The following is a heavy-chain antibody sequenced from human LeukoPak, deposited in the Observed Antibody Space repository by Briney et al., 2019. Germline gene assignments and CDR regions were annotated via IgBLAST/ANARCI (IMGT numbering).Heavy chain of an antibody. Sequence: PGRSLGLSCAASGFTFSSYAMHWVRQAPGKGLEWVAVISYDGSNKYYADSVKGRFTISRDNSKNTLYLQMNSLRAEDTAVYYCANEYSSGRSDAFDIWGQGTMVTVSS. CDR3: ANEYSSGRSDAFDI. CDR1: GFTFSSYA. CDR2: ISYDGSNK. J-gene: IGHJ3*02. V-gene: IGHV3-30-3*02. D-gene: IGHD6-19*01.